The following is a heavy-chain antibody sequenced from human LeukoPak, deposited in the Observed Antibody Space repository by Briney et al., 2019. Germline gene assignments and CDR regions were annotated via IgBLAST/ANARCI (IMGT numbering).Heavy chain of an antibody. D-gene: IGHD6-19*01. J-gene: IGHJ3*02. CDR3: ARAGGIAVAPRAFDI. CDR1: GFTFSSYW. Sequence: GGSLRLSCAASGFTFSSYWMHWVRQAPGKGLVWVSRINTDGSSTSYADSVKGRFTISRDNAKNTLYLQMNSLRAEDTAVYYCARAGGIAVAPRAFDIWGQGTMVTVSS. CDR2: INTDGSST. V-gene: IGHV3-74*01.